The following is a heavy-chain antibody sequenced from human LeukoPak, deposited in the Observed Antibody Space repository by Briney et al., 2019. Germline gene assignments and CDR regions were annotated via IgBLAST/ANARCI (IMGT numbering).Heavy chain of an antibody. D-gene: IGHD5-12*01. J-gene: IGHJ4*02. CDR2: ISSSGGST. CDR3: AKGAATMGDC. Sequence: PGGSLRLSCAASGFTFSSHAMSWVRQAPGKGLEWVSGISSSGGSTYYADSVKGRFTISRDNSKNTLYLQMNSLRDEDTAVYYCAKGAATMGDCWGEGSLGTVS. CDR1: GFTFSSHA. V-gene: IGHV3-23*01.